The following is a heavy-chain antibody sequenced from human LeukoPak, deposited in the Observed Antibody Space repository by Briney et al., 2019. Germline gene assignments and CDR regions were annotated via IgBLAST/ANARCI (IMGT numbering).Heavy chain of an antibody. J-gene: IGHJ5*02. V-gene: IGHV4-39*07. CDR3: ARGLRGIMIRGAITDLNWFDA. Sequence: PSETLSLTCTVSGGSISSSSYYWGWIRQPPGKGLEWIGSIYYSGSTYYNPSLKSRVTISVDTSKNQFSLKLSSVTAADTAVYYCARGLRGIMIRGAITDLNWFDAWGQGTLVIVSS. D-gene: IGHD3-10*01. CDR2: IYYSGST. CDR1: GGSISSSSYY.